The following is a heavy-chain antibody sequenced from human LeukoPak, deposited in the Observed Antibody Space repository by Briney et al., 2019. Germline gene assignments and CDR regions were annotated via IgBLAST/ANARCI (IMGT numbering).Heavy chain of an antibody. CDR2: IYYSGST. J-gene: IGHJ6*02. Sequence: SETLSLTCTVSGGSISSGGYYWSWIRQHPGKGLEWIGYIYYSGSTYYNPSLKGRVTISVDTSKNQFSLKLSSVTAADTAVYYCARDRYYDFWSGYYRSYYYYGMDVWGQGTTVTVSS. D-gene: IGHD3-3*01. V-gene: IGHV4-31*03. CDR1: GGSISSGGYY. CDR3: ARDRYYDFWSGYYRSYYYYGMDV.